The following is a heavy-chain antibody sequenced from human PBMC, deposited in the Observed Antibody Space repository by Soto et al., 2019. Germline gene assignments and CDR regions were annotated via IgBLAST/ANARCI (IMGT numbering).Heavy chain of an antibody. CDR1: GGSISSYY. D-gene: IGHD5-18*01. CDR3: AKGASGYSYGRGAFDI. Sequence: SETLSLTCTVSGGSISSYYWSWIRQPPGKGLEWIGYIYYSGSTNYNPSLKSRVTISVDTSKNQFSLKLSSVTAADTAVYYCAKGASGYSYGRGAFDIWGQGTMVTVSS. CDR2: IYYSGST. V-gene: IGHV4-59*01. J-gene: IGHJ3*02.